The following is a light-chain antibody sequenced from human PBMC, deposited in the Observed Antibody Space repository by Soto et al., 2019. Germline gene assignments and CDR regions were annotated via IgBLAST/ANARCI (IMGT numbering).Light chain of an antibody. CDR2: AAS. Sequence: EIQMTPSPSSVSAFVGERVTITCRASQNMDKWIAGNQQKPGKAPKLLIYAASSLRGGVPSRFSGSGSGTDFTLTISSLQPEDFATYSCQRARSFPITFGQGTRLEN. CDR3: QRARSFPIT. J-gene: IGKJ5*01. V-gene: IGKV1-12*01. CDR1: QNMDKW.